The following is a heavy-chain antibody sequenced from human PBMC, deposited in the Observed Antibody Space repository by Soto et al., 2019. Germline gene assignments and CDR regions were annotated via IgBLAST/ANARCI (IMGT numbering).Heavy chain of an antibody. D-gene: IGHD1-26*01. J-gene: IGHJ6*02. V-gene: IGHV4-59*11. CDR2: IYYRGST. Sequence: SETLSLTCTVSGGSISSHYWSWVRQAPGKGLEWIGHIYYRGSTSYNPSLRSRSTISVDTSNNQFSLKLNSVTTADTAVYYCARDGREASGMDVWGQGTKVTVSS. CDR1: GGSISSHY. CDR3: ARDGREASGMDV.